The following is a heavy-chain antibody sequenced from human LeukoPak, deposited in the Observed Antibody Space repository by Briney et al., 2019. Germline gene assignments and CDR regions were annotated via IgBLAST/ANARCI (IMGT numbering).Heavy chain of an antibody. CDR1: GFSFTTYS. CDR3: ARQAYGSHFDAFDI. J-gene: IGHJ3*02. V-gene: IGHV3-21*01. CDR2: ISSTGSYI. Sequence: GGSLRLSCAASGFSFTTYSMNWVRQAPGKGLEWISSISSTGSYIYYGASVKGRFTISRDNAKNSFYLQMNSLRVEDTAVYFCARQAYGSHFDAFDIWGQGTMVTVSS. D-gene: IGHD3-22*01.